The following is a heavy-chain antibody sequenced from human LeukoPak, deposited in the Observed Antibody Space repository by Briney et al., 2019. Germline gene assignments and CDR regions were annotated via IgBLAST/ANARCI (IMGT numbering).Heavy chain of an antibody. CDR1: GGSFSGYY. V-gene: IGHV4-34*01. Sequence: PSETLSLTCAVYGGSFSGYYWSWIRQPPGKGLEWIGEINHSGSTNYNPSLKSRVTISVDTSKNQFSLKLSSVTAADTAVYYCASFPTYYYDSSGYLSDDAFDYWGQGTLVTVSS. D-gene: IGHD3-22*01. CDR2: INHSGST. CDR3: ASFPTYYYDSSGYLSDDAFDY. J-gene: IGHJ4*02.